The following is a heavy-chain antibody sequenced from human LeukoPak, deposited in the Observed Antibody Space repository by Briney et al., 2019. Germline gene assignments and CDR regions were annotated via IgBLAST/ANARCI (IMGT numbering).Heavy chain of an antibody. CDR2: LYYSGST. Sequence: HSETLSLTCTVSGGSISSYYWSWIRQPPGNGLEWIGYLYYSGSTNYNPSLKSRVTISGDTSKNQFSLKLSSVTAADTAVYYCARQADYYDSSGYLNWFDPWGQGTLVTVSS. CDR1: GGSISSYY. CDR3: ARQADYYDSSGYLNWFDP. D-gene: IGHD3-22*01. J-gene: IGHJ5*02. V-gene: IGHV4-59*01.